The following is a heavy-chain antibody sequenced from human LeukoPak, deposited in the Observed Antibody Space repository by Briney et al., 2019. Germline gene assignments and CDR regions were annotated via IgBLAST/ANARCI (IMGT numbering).Heavy chain of an antibody. CDR2: IKEDGSEK. CDR1: GFTFSSYW. V-gene: IGHV3-7*01. Sequence: GGSLRLSCAASGFTFSSYWMTWVRQAAGKGLECVANIKEDGSEKNYVDSVKGRFTISRDNAKNSLYLQMNSLRAEDTAVYYCARFARSPDCWGQGTLVTVSS. J-gene: IGHJ4*02. D-gene: IGHD3-10*01. CDR3: ARFARSPDC.